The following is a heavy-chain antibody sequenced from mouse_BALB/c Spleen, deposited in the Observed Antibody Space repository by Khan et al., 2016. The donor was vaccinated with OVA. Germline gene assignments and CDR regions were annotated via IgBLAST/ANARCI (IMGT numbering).Heavy chain of an antibody. J-gene: IGHJ3*01. D-gene: IGHD2-4*01. CDR1: GFSLSNYG. V-gene: IGHV2-9*02. Sequence: QVQLKQSGPGLVAPSQSLSITCTVSGFSLSNYGIHWVRQPPGKGLEWLGVIWTGGITNYNSALMSRLSISKDNSTSQVFLKMNRLQTDDTAIYYCARSYDYDVGGFAYWGQGTLVTVSA. CDR2: IWTGGIT. CDR3: ARSYDYDVGGFAY.